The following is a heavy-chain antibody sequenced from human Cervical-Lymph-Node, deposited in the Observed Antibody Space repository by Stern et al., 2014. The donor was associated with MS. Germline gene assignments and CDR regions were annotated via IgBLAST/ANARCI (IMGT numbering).Heavy chain of an antibody. CDR1: GFTFDDYA. V-gene: IGHV3-9*01. D-gene: IGHD6-19*01. J-gene: IGHJ4*02. CDR2: ISWNSGSI. CDR3: AKAAALGWFDY. Sequence: EVQLVESGGGLVQPGRSLRLSCAASGFTFDDYAMHWVRQAPGKGLEWVSGISWNSGSIGYADSVKGRFTISRDNAKNSLYLQMNSLRAEDTALYYCAKAAALGWFDYWGQGTLVTVSS.